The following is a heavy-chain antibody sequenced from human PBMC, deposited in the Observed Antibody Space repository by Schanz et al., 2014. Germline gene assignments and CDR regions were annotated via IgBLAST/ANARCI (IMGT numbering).Heavy chain of an antibody. CDR3: ARMRRSGLSGMDV. Sequence: EVQLVESGGGLVQPGGSLRLSCAASGFTFSSYWMHWVRQAPGKGLVWVSHINSDGRTTSSADSVKGRFTISRDNAKNTLYLQMNSLRAEDTALYYCARMRRSGLSGMDVWGQGTTVTVSS. CDR2: INSDGRTT. D-gene: IGHD6-25*01. J-gene: IGHJ6*02. V-gene: IGHV3-74*02. CDR1: GFTFSSYW.